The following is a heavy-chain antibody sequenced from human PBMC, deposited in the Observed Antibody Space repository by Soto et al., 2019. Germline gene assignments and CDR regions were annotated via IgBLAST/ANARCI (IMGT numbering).Heavy chain of an antibody. Sequence: ASVKVSCKASGGTFSSYAISWVRQAPGQGLEWMGGIIPIFGTANYAQKFQGRVTITADESTSTAYMELSSPRSEDTAVYYCARAPLHYDILTGYRPYYYYGMDVWGQGTTVTVSS. D-gene: IGHD3-9*01. CDR2: IIPIFGTA. J-gene: IGHJ6*02. CDR1: GGTFSSYA. CDR3: ARAPLHYDILTGYRPYYYYGMDV. V-gene: IGHV1-69*13.